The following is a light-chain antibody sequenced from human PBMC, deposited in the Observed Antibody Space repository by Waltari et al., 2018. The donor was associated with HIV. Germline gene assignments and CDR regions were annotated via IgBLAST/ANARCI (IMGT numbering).Light chain of an antibody. J-gene: IGLJ3*02. V-gene: IGLV2-14*01. Sequence: QSALTQPASVSGSPGQSITISCTGTSSDVCGYNYVSRSQQHPGKAPKLMIFEVSNRPSGVSNRFSGSKSVNTASLTISGLQAEDEADYYCSSYTTRSTPDPNWVFGGGTKLTVL. CDR2: EVS. CDR3: SSYTTRSTPDPNWV. CDR1: SSDVCGYNY.